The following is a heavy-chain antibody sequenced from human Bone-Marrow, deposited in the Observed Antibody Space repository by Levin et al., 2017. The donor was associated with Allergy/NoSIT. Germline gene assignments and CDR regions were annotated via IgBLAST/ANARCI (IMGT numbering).Heavy chain of an antibody. Sequence: RAGGSLRLSCGTSGFTFGLYGMHWVRQAPGKGLEWVAVIYYDGNNKYYADSVKGRFTISRDNSKNTLYLQMGSLRADDTAVYYCARENYYNISGHLYYYGMDFWGPGTTVTVSS. J-gene: IGHJ6*02. D-gene: IGHD3-22*01. CDR1: GFTFGLYG. CDR2: IYYDGNNK. V-gene: IGHV3-33*01. CDR3: ARENYYNISGHLYYYGMDF.